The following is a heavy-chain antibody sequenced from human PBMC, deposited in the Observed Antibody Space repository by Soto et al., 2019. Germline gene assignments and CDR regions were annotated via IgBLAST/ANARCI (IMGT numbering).Heavy chain of an antibody. CDR3: ARSLLRTPKNYYDFWSGAYAFDI. CDR2: ISYDGSNK. D-gene: IGHD3-3*01. Sequence: GGSLRLSCAASGFTFSSYAMHWVRQAPGKGLEWVAVISYDGSNKYYADSVKGRFTISRDNSKNTLYLQMNSLRAEDTAVYYCARSLLRTPKNYYDFWSGAYAFDIWGQGTMVTVSS. V-gene: IGHV3-30-3*01. CDR1: GFTFSSYA. J-gene: IGHJ3*02.